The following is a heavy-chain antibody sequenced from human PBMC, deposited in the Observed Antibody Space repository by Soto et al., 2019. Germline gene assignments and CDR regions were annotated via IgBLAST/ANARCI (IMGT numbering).Heavy chain of an antibody. CDR1: GFTFSSYV. V-gene: IGHV3-23*01. CDR2: ISGSGDNT. J-gene: IGHJ5*02. Sequence: EVQLLESGGGLVQPGGSLRLSCAASGFTFSSYVMSWVRQAPGKGLEWVSGISGSGDNTYYADSVKGRFTISRDNSKNTLFLQMNSLRAEDTALYFCAKEMGDYYDSSGSWFDPRGQGTLVTVSS. D-gene: IGHD3-22*01. CDR3: AKEMGDYYDSSGSWFDP.